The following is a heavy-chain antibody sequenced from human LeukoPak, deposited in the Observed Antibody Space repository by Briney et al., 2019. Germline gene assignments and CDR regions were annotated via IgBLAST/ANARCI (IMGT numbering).Heavy chain of an antibody. CDR2: IYYSGST. CDR1: GGSISSSSNY. Sequence: SETLSLTCTVSGGSISSSSNYWGWIRQPPGKGLEWIGSIYYSGSTYYNPPLKSRVTISVDTSKNQFSLKLSSVTAADTAVYYCASTSSSWFPGCFDYWGQGTLVTVSS. J-gene: IGHJ4*02. V-gene: IGHV4-39*07. D-gene: IGHD6-13*01. CDR3: ASTSSSWFPGCFDY.